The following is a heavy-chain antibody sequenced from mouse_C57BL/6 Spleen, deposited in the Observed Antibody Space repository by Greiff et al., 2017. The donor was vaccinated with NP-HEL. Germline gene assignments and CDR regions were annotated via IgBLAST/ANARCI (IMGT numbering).Heavy chain of an antibody. D-gene: IGHD2-3*01. J-gene: IGHJ2*01. Sequence: VQLQQSGPELVKPGASVKIPCKASGYTFTDYNMDWVKQSHGKSLEWIGDINPNNGGTIYNQKFKGKATLTVDKSSSTAYMELRSLTSEDTAVYYCARGWPYFDYWGQGTTLTVSS. V-gene: IGHV1-18*01. CDR3: ARGWPYFDY. CDR1: GYTFTDYN. CDR2: INPNNGGT.